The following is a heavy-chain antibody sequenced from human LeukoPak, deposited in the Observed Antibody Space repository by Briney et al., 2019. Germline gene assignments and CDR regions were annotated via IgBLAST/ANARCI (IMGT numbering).Heavy chain of an antibody. D-gene: IGHD3-9*01. CDR3: ARDKGEGYYDILTGYYTPPDY. V-gene: IGHV3-23*01. Sequence: GGSLRLSCAASGFTFSSFAMTWVRQAPGKGLEWVSTISGSGGSTYYADSVRGRFTISRDNSKNTLYLQMNSLRADDTAVYYCARDKGEGYYDILTGYYTPPDYWGQGTLVTVSS. J-gene: IGHJ4*02. CDR1: GFTFSSFA. CDR2: ISGSGGST.